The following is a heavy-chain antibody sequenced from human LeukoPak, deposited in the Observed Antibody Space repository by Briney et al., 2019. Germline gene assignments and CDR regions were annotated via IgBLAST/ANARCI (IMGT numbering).Heavy chain of an antibody. J-gene: IGHJ4*02. D-gene: IGHD1-26*01. V-gene: IGHV3-72*01. CDR3: ARVLVGATTGAIDY. Sequence: PGGSLRLSCAASGFTFSDHYMEWVRQAPGKGLEWVGRTRNKANSYTTEYAASVKGRFTISRDDSKNSLYLQMNSLKTEDTAVYYCARVLVGATTGAIDYWGQGTLVTGSS. CDR1: GFTFSDHY. CDR2: TRNKANSYTT.